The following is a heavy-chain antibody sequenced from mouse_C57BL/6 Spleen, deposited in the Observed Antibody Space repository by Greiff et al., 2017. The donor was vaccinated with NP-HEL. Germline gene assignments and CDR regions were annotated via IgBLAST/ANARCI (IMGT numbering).Heavy chain of an antibody. CDR1: GYTFTDYN. V-gene: IGHV1-22*01. CDR2: INPNNGGT. CDR3: ASGYYYGRYYAMDY. Sequence: EVQLQQSGPELVKPGASVKMSCKASGYTFTDYNMHWVKQSHGKSLEWIGYINPNNGGTSYNQKFKGKATLTVNKSSSTAYMELRSLTSEDSAVYYCASGYYYGRYYAMDYWGQGTSVTVSS. J-gene: IGHJ4*01. D-gene: IGHD1-1*01.